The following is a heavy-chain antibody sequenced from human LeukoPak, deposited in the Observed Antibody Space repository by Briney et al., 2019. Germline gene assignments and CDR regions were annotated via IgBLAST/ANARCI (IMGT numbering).Heavy chain of an antibody. J-gene: IGHJ3*02. CDR2: FDPEDGET. Sequence: ASVKVSCKVSGYTLTELSMHWVRQAPGKGLEWMGGFDPEDGETIYAQKFQGRVTMTEDTSTDTAYMELSSLRSEDTAVYYCATEAIYYDSSGYYYVSFRAFDIWGQGTMVTVSS. CDR1: GYTLTELS. D-gene: IGHD3-22*01. CDR3: ATEAIYYDSSGYYYVSFRAFDI. V-gene: IGHV1-24*01.